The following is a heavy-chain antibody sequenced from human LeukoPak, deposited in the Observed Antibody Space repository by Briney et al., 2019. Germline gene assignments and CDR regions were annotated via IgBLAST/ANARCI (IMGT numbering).Heavy chain of an antibody. CDR2: IYYSGST. V-gene: IGHV4-59*01. D-gene: IGHD4-23*01. CDR1: GGSISTYY. Sequence: ETLSLTCTVSGGSISTYYWSWIRQPPGKGLEWIGYIYYSGSTNYNPSLKSRVTTSVDTSKNQFSLKLSSVTAADTAVYYCARDTGTVVDHWGQGTLVTVSS. CDR3: ARDTGTVVDH. J-gene: IGHJ4*02.